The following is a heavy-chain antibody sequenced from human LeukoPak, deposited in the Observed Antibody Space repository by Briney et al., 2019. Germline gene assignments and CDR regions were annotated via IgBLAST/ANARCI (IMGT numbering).Heavy chain of an antibody. CDR2: ISSSSSYI. D-gene: IGHD5-12*01. J-gene: IGHJ4*02. V-gene: IGHV3-21*01. CDR1: GFTLSSYA. CDR3: ARERYSGYDWNPFDY. Sequence: GGSLRLSCAASGFTLSSYAMTWVRQAPGKGLEWVSSISSSSSYIYYADSVKGRFTISRDNAKNSLYLQMNSLRAEDTAVYYCARERYSGYDWNPFDYWGQGTLVTVSS.